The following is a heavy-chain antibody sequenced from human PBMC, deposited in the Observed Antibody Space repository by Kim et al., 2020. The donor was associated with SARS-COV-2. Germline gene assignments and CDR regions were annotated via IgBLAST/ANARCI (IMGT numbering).Heavy chain of an antibody. CDR3: ARDLWGAIDY. Sequence: IYPDSVKGLFTISRDNAKTTLYLQMNSLRAEDTAVYYCARDLWGAIDYWGQGTLVTVSS. D-gene: IGHD3-10*01. J-gene: IGHJ4*02. V-gene: IGHV3-74*01.